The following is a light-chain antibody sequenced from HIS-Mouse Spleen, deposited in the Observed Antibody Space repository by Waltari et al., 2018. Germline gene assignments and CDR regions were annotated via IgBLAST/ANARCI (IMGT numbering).Light chain of an antibody. CDR1: SSDVGGYTY. V-gene: IGLV2-14*03. CDR2: DVS. Sequence: QSALTQPASVSGSPGQSITISCTRTSSDVGGYTYVSWYQPHPGKAPKLMIYDVSNRPSGVSNRFSGSKSGNTASLTISGLQAEDEADYYCSSYTSSSTLVVFGGGTKLTVL. J-gene: IGLJ2*01. CDR3: SSYTSSSTLVV.